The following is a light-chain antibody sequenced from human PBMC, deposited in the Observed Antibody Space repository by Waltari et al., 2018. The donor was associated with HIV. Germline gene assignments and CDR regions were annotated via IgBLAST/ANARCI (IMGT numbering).Light chain of an antibody. CDR2: STN. CDR1: TGAVTSGNY. Sequence: QTVVTHEPSLTVSPGGTVTLPCASSTGAVTSGNYPNWFQQKPGHAPRALIYSTNKKHAWPPARFSGSLLGGKAALTLSAVQPEDEAEYYCLLYYGGQGYVFGTVTKVTVL. CDR3: LLYYGGQGYV. J-gene: IGLJ1*01. V-gene: IGLV7-43*01.